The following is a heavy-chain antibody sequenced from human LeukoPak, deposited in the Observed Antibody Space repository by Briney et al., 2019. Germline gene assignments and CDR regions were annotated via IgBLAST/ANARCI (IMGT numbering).Heavy chain of an antibody. CDR3: ARGGVLLGIDY. J-gene: IGHJ4*02. V-gene: IGHV4-39*07. CDR2: IYYSGST. D-gene: IGHD2-8*02. CDR1: GGSISSSSYY. Sequence: SETLSLTCTVSGGSISSSSYYWGWIRQPPGTGLEWIGSIYYSGSTYYNPSLKSRVTISVDTSKNQFSLKLSSVTAADTAVYYCARGGVLLGIDYWGQGTLVTVSS.